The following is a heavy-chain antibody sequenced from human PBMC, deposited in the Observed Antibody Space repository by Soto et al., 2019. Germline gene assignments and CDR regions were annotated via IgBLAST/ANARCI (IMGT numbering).Heavy chain of an antibody. Sequence: QVKLQESGPRLVKPSQTLSLICSVSGDSLISTNHYLAWIRHLPGNGLEWIGYIYYTGGPYFNPSLRRRVSMSVDTSATQFSLNLSSVTVADTAFYYCARESHLREQYHWFDLWGQGNLVTVSS. J-gene: IGHJ5*02. D-gene: IGHD2-2*02. CDR2: IYYTGGP. V-gene: IGHV4-31*03. CDR1: GDSLISTNHY. CDR3: ARESHLREQYHWFDL.